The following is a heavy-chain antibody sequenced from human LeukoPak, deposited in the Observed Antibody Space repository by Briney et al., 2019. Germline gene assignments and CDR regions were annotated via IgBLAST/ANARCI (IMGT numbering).Heavy chain of an antibody. CDR3: ARDPRTYYYDSSGYYYRR. J-gene: IGHJ4*02. D-gene: IGHD3-22*01. CDR2: ISSSGSTI. CDR1: GFTFSDYY. Sequence: GGSLRLSCAASGFTFSDYYMSWIRQAPGKGLEWVSYISSSGSTIYYADSVKGRFPISRDNAKNSLYLQMNSLRAEDTAVYYCARDPRTYYYDSSGYYYRRWGQGTLVTVSS. V-gene: IGHV3-11*01.